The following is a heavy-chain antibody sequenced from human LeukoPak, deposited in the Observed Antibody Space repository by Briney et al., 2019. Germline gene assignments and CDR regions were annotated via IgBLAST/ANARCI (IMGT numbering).Heavy chain of an antibody. J-gene: IGHJ4*02. CDR2: TYYRSKRYN. CDR3: ASEVWEIYSYGHYPTIFDS. V-gene: IGHV6-1*01. CDR1: GDSVSSNSAA. D-gene: IGHD5-18*01. Sequence: SQTLSLTCAISGDSVSSNSAAWNWISQSPSRGLEWVGRTYYRSKRYNDYAVSVKIRITINPDTSKTQFSLQLNYVTPEDTAVYYCASEVWEIYSYGHYPTIFDSWGQGTLVTVSS.